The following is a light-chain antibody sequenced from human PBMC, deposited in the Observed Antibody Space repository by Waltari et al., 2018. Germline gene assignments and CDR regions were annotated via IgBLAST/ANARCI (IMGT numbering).Light chain of an antibody. CDR2: VNSDGSH. CDR3: QTWGMNIQV. J-gene: IGLJ3*02. V-gene: IGLV4-69*01. CDR1: GEYSAYA. Sequence: QLVLTQSPSASASLGASVKLTCTLTGEYSAYAIAWPQQQPEKGPRYLMNVNSDGSHDKAAGIPERFSGSSAGAERYLIISRLQSDDEADYFCQTWGMNIQVFGGGTRLTVL.